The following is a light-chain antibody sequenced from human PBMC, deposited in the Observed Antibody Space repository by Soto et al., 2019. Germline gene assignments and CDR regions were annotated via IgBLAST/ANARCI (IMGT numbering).Light chain of an antibody. Sequence: EIVLTQSPGTLSLSPGERATLSCRASQSVSSSCLAWYQQKPGQAPRLLIYGASSRATGIPDRFSGSGSGTDFTLTISRLGPEDFAVYYCQQYGSSPYTFGQGTKVDIK. J-gene: IGKJ2*01. CDR1: QSVSSSC. CDR3: QQYGSSPYT. V-gene: IGKV3-20*01. CDR2: GAS.